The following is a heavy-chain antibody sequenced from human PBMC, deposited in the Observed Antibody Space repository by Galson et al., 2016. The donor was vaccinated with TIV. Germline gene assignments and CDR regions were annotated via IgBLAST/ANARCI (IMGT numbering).Heavy chain of an antibody. CDR3: AKDSEPHPMGSDWHY. Sequence: SVKVSCKASGYSFTNYGIAWVRQAPGQGLEWMGWISTYNGYTDYAQKLQGRVTMTTDTSTSTAYMELSSLRAEDTAVYFCAKDSEPHPMGSDWHYWGQGTLVTVSA. CDR2: ISTYNGYT. D-gene: IGHD6-19*01. CDR1: GYSFTNYG. V-gene: IGHV1-18*01. J-gene: IGHJ4*02.